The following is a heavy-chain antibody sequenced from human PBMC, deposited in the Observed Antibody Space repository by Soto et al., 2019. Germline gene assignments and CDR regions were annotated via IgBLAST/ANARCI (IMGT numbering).Heavy chain of an antibody. CDR3: ARRGPYYDILTGYPHDAFDI. V-gene: IGHV3-7*01. Sequence: VSLRLSCAASGFTFSSYWMSWVRQAPGKGLEWVANIKQDGSEKYYVDSVKGRFTISRDNAKNSLYLQMNSLRAEDTAVYYCARRGPYYDILTGYPHDAFDIWGQGTMVTVSS. D-gene: IGHD3-9*01. J-gene: IGHJ3*02. CDR1: GFTFSSYW. CDR2: IKQDGSEK.